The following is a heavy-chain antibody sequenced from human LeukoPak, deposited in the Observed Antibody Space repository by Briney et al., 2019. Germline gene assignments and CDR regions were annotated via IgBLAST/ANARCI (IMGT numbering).Heavy chain of an antibody. J-gene: IGHJ5*02. V-gene: IGHV3-33*03. D-gene: IGHD4-17*01. CDR3: AKVMGTVTLNWFDP. Sequence: PGRSLRLSCAASGFTFSNYGMHWVRQAPGKGLEWGAVMWYDESKEYSGDSVKGRFTISRDKSKNTLYLQMNSLRAEDTAVYYCAKVMGTVTLNWFDPWGQGTLVTVSS. CDR2: MWYDESKE. CDR1: GFTFSNYG.